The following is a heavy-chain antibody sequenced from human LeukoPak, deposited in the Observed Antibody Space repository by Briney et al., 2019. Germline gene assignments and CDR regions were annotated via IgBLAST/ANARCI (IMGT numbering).Heavy chain of an antibody. CDR3: AQFAKGG. CDR1: GYTFTSYD. J-gene: IGHJ4*02. Sequence: SCKASGYTFTSYDINWVRQATGQGLEWVGRIKHKAHSYTTEYAASVKGRFTISRDDSKSSLYLQMNSLKIEDTAVYYCAQFAKGGWGQGTLVTVSS. D-gene: IGHD2-21*01. V-gene: IGHV3-72*01. CDR2: IKHKAHSYTT.